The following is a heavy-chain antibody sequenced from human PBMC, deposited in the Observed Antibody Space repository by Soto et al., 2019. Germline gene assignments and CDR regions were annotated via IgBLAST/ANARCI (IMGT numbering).Heavy chain of an antibody. Sequence: RLSCAASGFTVSLHTMNWVRQAPGKGLEWVSFIGSRTSDIYYADSVKGRFTISRDNAKNSLYLDLTRLRAEDTAVYFCVRDYYDTRGSTNTFHVWGQATTVTVSS. J-gene: IGHJ6*02. CDR3: VRDYYDTRGSTNTFHV. CDR2: IGSRTSDI. CDR1: GFTVSLHT. V-gene: IGHV3-21*01. D-gene: IGHD3-16*01.